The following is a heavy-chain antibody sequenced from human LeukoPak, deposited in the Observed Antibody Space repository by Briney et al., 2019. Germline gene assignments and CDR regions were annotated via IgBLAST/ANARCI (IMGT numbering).Heavy chain of an antibody. J-gene: IGHJ4*02. Sequence: SETLSLTCTVSGGSISSSSYYWSWIRQPPGKGLEWIGEINHSGSTNYNPSLKSRVTISVDTSKNQFSLKLNSVTAANTAVYFCARRAYSTAYWKHFDSWGQGTLVTVSS. CDR3: ARRAYSTAYWKHFDS. CDR2: INHSGST. D-gene: IGHD1-1*01. V-gene: IGHV4-39*01. CDR1: GGSISSSSYY.